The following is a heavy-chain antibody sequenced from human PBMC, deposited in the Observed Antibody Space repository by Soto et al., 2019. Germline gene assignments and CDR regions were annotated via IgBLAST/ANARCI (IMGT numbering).Heavy chain of an antibody. CDR3: ARGKSSGYKSGPRNFFYYGMDV. J-gene: IGHJ6*02. Sequence: ASVKVSCKASGYIFTGYHMHWVRQAPGQGLEWMGWINPNSGGTKYAQKFQGRVTMTRDTSTSQFSLQVTSVTAADTGVYYCARGKSSGYKSGPRNFFYYGMDVWGPGTTVTVSS. D-gene: IGHD5-18*01. CDR1: GYIFTGYH. V-gene: IGHV1-2*02. CDR2: INPNSGGT.